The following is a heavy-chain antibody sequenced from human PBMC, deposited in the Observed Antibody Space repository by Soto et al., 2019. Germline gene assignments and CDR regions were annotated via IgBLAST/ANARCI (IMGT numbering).Heavy chain of an antibody. V-gene: IGHV1-69*12. Sequence: QVQLVQSGAEVKKPGSSVKVSCKASGGTFSSYAISWVRQAPGQGLEWMGGIIPIFGTANYAQKFQGRVTITADESTSTAYMELSSLRSEDTAVYYCAREDGVRVAGTAGWGKNWFDPWGQGTLVTVSS. CDR2: IIPIFGTA. CDR1: GGTFSSYA. D-gene: IGHD6-19*01. J-gene: IGHJ5*02. CDR3: AREDGVRVAGTAGWGKNWFDP.